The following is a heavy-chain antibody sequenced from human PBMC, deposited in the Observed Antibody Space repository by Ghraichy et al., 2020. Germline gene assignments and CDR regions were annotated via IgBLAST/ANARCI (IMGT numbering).Heavy chain of an antibody. Sequence: GGSLRLSCAASGFTFSSYAMSWVRQAPGKGLEWVSAISGSGGSTYYADSVKGRFTISRDNSKNTLYLQMNSLRAEDTAVYYCAMMPPNGDYVSEHDAFDIWGQGTMVTVSS. V-gene: IGHV3-23*01. J-gene: IGHJ3*02. D-gene: IGHD4-17*01. CDR3: AMMPPNGDYVSEHDAFDI. CDR2: ISGSGGST. CDR1: GFTFSSYA.